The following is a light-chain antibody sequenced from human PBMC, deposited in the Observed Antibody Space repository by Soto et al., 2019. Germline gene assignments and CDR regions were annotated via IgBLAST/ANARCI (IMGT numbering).Light chain of an antibody. Sequence: QSALTQPPSASGTPGQRVTISCSGSSSNIGTYSVSWYQQFPGTAPRLLIYSDNQRPSGVPDRFSASKSVASASLAISGLQSEDEADYYCSSYGGRYNYVFGTGTKVTVL. V-gene: IGLV1-44*01. CDR3: SSYGGRYNYV. J-gene: IGLJ1*01. CDR2: SDN. CDR1: SSNIGTYS.